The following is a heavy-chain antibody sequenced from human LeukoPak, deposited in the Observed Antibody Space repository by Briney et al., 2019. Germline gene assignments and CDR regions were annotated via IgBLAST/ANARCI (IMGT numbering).Heavy chain of an antibody. Sequence: GGSLRLSCAASGFTFSSYCMSWVRQAPGKGLEWVANIKQDGSQKYYVDSVKGRFTISRDNAKSLLYLQMNSLRPEDTAVYYCARDWAGSAWLTRALEYWGQGILVTVSS. CDR2: IKQDGSQK. V-gene: IGHV3-7*01. D-gene: IGHD6-19*01. CDR1: GFTFSSYC. CDR3: ARDWAGSAWLTRALEY. J-gene: IGHJ4*02.